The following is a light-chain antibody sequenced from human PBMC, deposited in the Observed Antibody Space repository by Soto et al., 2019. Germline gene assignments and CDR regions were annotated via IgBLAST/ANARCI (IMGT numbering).Light chain of an antibody. CDR1: QSVSSY. Sequence: EIVLTQSPATLSLSPGERATLSCRASQSVSSYLAWYQQKPGQAPRLLIYGASSRATGIPDRFSGSGSGTDFTLTISSLEPEDFAVYYCQQYGSSFTFGPGTKVDIK. CDR3: QQYGSSFT. CDR2: GAS. V-gene: IGKV3-20*01. J-gene: IGKJ3*01.